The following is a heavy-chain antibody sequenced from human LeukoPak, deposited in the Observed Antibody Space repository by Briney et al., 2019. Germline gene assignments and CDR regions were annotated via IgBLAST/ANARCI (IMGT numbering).Heavy chain of an antibody. V-gene: IGHV3-23*01. CDR2: ISVSGGST. Sequence: GGSLTLSCAASGFTFNSYSMSWVRQAPGKGLERVSAISVSGGSTYYADSVKGRFTISRDNSKNPQYLQMNSLRAEDTAVYYCARDSTPLRGAFDPWGPGTLVTVSS. J-gene: IGHJ5*02. CDR1: GFTFNSYS. CDR3: ARDSTPLRGAFDP. D-gene: IGHD5-24*01.